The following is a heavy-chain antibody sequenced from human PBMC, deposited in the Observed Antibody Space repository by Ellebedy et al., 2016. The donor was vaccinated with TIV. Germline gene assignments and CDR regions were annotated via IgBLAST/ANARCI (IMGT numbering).Heavy chain of an antibody. Sequence: GGSLRLSXAASGFTFSTYSMNWVRQAPGKGLEWVSSISSSSNYIYYADSVKGRFTISRDNSRNMLYLQMNSLRAEDTAVYYCASRLGIGPWGQGTLVTVSS. D-gene: IGHD3-16*01. V-gene: IGHV3-21*04. CDR1: GFTFSTYS. CDR2: ISSSSNYI. CDR3: ASRLGIGP. J-gene: IGHJ5*02.